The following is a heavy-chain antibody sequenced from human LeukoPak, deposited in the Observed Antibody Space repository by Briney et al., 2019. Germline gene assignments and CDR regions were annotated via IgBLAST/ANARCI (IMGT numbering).Heavy chain of an antibody. J-gene: IGHJ4*02. CDR2: ISDSGGRT. D-gene: IGHD3-22*01. CDR3: AKRGVVIRVILVGFHKEAYYFDS. V-gene: IGHV3-23*01. Sequence: PGGSLRPSCAVSGITLSNYGMSWVRQAPGMGPEWVAGISDSGGRTNYADSVKGRFTISRDNPKNTLYLQMNSLRAEDTAVYFCAKRGVVIRVILVGFHKEAYYFDSWGQGALVTVSS. CDR1: GITLSNYG.